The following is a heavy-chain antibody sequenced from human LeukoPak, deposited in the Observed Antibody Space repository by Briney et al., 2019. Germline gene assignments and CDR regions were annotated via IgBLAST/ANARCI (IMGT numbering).Heavy chain of an antibody. CDR1: GGSLKNSSFY. D-gene: IGHD6-13*01. CDR2: IYYSGTT. V-gene: IGHV4-39*01. J-gene: IGHJ4*02. Sequence: PSENPSPTPSVSGGSLKNSSFYWGWIRQPPGKGAGWIGSIYYSGTTYYNPSLRSRVTISVDTSKSQFSLRLSSVTAADTAVYYCASPRIAAAGIDFWGQGTLVTVSS. CDR3: ASPRIAAAGIDF.